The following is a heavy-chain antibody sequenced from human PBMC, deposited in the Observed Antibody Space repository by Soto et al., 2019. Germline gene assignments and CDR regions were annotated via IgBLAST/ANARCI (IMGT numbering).Heavy chain of an antibody. J-gene: IGHJ4*02. CDR2: ISGSGGST. CDR1: GFTFSSYA. V-gene: IGHV3-23*01. CDR3: AKGGWWGSGSYYNDY. D-gene: IGHD3-10*01. Sequence: GGSLRLSCAASGFTFSSYAMSWVRQAPGKGLEWVSAISGSGGSTYYADSVKGRFTISRDNSKNTLYLQMNSLRAEDTAVYYCAKGGWWGSGSYYNDYWGQGTLVTVSS.